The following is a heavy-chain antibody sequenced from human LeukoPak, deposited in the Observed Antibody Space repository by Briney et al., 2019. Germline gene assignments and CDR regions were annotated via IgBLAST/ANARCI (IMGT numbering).Heavy chain of an antibody. J-gene: IGHJ4*02. Sequence: GGSLRLSCAASGFTFSSYAMSWVRQAPGKGLEWVSAISGSGGSTYYADSVKGRFTFSRDNSKNTLYLQMNSLRAEDTAVYYCAKARRELLLGYWGQGTLVTVSS. CDR1: GFTFSSYA. V-gene: IGHV3-23*01. CDR3: AKARRELLLGY. D-gene: IGHD1-26*01. CDR2: ISGSGGST.